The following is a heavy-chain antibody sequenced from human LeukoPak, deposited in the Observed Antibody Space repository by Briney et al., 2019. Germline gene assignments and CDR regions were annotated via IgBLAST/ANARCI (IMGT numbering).Heavy chain of an antibody. D-gene: IGHD3-22*01. V-gene: IGHV3-30*02. Sequence: GGSLRLSCAASGFTFSSYGIHWVRQAPGKGLEWVAFIRFDGSNKYYADSVKGRFTISRDNAKNSLFLQMNSLRAEDTAVYYCATQGEHSYDSNRSGYFQHWGQGTLVTVSS. CDR3: ATQGEHSYDSNRSGYFQH. CDR1: GFTFSSYG. CDR2: IRFDGSNK. J-gene: IGHJ1*01.